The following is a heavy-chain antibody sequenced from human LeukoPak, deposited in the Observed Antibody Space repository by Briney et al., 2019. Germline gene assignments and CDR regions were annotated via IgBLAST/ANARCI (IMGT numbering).Heavy chain of an antibody. J-gene: IGHJ6*03. D-gene: IGHD5-18*01. Sequence: AETLSLTRTVSGGSISSSSYYWGWIPQPPGKGLEWIGSIYYSGSTYYNPSLKSRVTISVDTSKNQFSLKLSSVTAADTAVYYCARTEESGYSYGYFGYYYYMDVWGKGTTVTVSS. CDR1: GGSISSSSYY. CDR2: IYYSGST. CDR3: ARTEESGYSYGYFGYYYYMDV. V-gene: IGHV4-39*07.